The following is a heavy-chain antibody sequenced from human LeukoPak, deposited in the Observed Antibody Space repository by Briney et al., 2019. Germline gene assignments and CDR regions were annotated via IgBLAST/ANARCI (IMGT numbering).Heavy chain of an antibody. V-gene: IGHV1-69*04. CDR1: GGTFSSYG. CDR2: IIPIFGIA. Sequence: ASVKVSCKASGGTFSSYGISWVRQAPGQGLEWMGRIIPIFGIANYAQKFQGRVTITADKSTSTAYMELSSLRSEDTAVYYCARDSDDSGYFDYWGQGTLVTVSS. CDR3: ARDSDDSGYFDY. J-gene: IGHJ4*02. D-gene: IGHD1-26*01.